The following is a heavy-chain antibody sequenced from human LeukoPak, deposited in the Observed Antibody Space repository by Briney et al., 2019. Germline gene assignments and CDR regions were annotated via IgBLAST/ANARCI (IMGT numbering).Heavy chain of an antibody. J-gene: IGHJ4*02. V-gene: IGHV1-24*01. D-gene: IGHD1-14*01. CDR1: EYTLTELS. Sequence: ASVKVSCKVSEYTLTELSMHWVRQAPGKGLEWMGGFDPEDGETIYAQKFQGRVTMTEDTSTDTAYMELSSLRSEDTAVYYCATIMPNQLIFDYWGQGTLVTVSS. CDR2: FDPEDGET. CDR3: ATIMPNQLIFDY.